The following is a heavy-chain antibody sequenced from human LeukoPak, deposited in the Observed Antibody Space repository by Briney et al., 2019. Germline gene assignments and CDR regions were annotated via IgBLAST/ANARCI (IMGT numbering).Heavy chain of an antibody. CDR3: AKHYYGTRRYPMYFDF. V-gene: IGHV3-23*01. CDR2: ISSSGGST. J-gene: IGHJ4*02. Sequence: PGGSLRLSCAASGFTFSGYTMSWVRQAPGKGLEWVSAISSSGGSTSSADSVKGRFTISRDNSKNTLYLQMNSLRDEDAAVYYGAKHYYGTRRYPMYFDFWGQGTLVNVSS. D-gene: IGHD3-10*01. CDR1: GFTFSGYT.